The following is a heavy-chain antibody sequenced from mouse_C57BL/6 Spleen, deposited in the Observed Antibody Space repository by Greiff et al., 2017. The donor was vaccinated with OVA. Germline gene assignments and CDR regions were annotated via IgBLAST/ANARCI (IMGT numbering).Heavy chain of an antibody. CDR2: IDPSDSYT. D-gene: IGHD2-3*01. CDR3: ASWGGDGYYWYVDV. CDR1: GYTFTSYW. J-gene: IGHJ1*03. Sequence: QVQLQQPGAELVRPGTSVKLSCKASGYTFTSYWMHWVKQRPGQGLEWIGVIDPSDSYTNYNQKFKGKATLTVDTSSSTAYMQLSSLTSEDSAVYYCASWGGDGYYWYVDVWGTGTTVTVSS. V-gene: IGHV1-59*01.